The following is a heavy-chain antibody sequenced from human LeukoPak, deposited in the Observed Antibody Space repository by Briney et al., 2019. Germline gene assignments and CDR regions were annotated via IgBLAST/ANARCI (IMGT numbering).Heavy chain of an antibody. CDR2: IYYSGST. J-gene: IGHJ4*02. CDR3: ARDRYFIGFDY. V-gene: IGHV4-31*03. Sequence: SETLSLTCTVSGGSISSGGYYWSWIRQHPGKGLEWIGYIYYSGSTYYNPSLKSRVTISVDTSKNQFSLKLSSVTAADTAVYYCARDRYFIGFDYWGQGTLVTVSS. CDR1: GGSISSGGYY. D-gene: IGHD3-9*01.